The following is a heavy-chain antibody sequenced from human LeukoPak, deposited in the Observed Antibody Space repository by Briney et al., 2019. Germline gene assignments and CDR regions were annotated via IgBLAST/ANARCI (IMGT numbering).Heavy chain of an antibody. V-gene: IGHV4-59*01. D-gene: IGHD6-19*01. CDR1: GGSISSYY. CDR2: IYYSGST. J-gene: IGHJ6*02. CDR3: ARDRGSSGWPYYYYYGMDV. Sequence: SETLSLTCTVSGGSISSYYWSWIRQPPGKGLEWIGYIYYSGSTNYNPSPKSRVTISVDTSKNQFSLKLSSVTAADTAVYYCARDRGSSGWPYYYYYGMDVWGQGTTVTVSS.